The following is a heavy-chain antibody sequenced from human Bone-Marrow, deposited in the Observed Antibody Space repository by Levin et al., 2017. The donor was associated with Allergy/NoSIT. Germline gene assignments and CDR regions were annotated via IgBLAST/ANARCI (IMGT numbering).Heavy chain of an antibody. Sequence: KLQGRVTITRDTSTSTVFMDLRGLSSEDTAIYYCVRVMYSSGHPFDYWGQGTPVTVSS. CDR3: VRVMYSSGHPFDY. V-gene: IGHV1-46*04. D-gene: IGHD3-22*01. J-gene: IGHJ4*02.